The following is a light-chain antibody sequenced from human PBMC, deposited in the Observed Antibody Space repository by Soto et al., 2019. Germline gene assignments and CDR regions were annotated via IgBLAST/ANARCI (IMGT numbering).Light chain of an antibody. Sequence: DIQMTQSPVSLSASVGDRFTISGLASQSIGNYLNWYQQKAGEVPKLLIYSASSLQSGVPSRFSGSASGTDFTLSISNLQPEDVATYYCQQLNSYPLTFGQGTRLEIK. CDR3: QQLNSYPLT. V-gene: IGKV1-39*01. CDR1: QSIGNY. CDR2: SAS. J-gene: IGKJ5*01.